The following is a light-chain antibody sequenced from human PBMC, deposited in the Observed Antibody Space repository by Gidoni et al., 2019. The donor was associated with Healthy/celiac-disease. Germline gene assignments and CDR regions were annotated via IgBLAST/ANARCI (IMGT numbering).Light chain of an antibody. CDR3: QKYNSAPLT. CDR1: QGISKY. V-gene: IGKV1-27*01. J-gene: IGKJ4*01. CDR2: AAS. Sequence: DIQMTQASSSLSASVGDRVTITCRASQGISKYLAWYQQKPAKVPKLLIYAASTFQSGVPSRFSGSGSGTAFTLTIRSLQPEAVATYYWQKYNSAPLTFGGGTKVEIK.